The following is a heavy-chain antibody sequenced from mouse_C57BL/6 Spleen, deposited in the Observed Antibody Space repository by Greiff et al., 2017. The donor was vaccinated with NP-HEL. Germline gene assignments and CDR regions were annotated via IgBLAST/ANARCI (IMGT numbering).Heavy chain of an antibody. CDR1: GYAFSSYW. V-gene: IGHV1-80*01. Sequence: QVQLQQSGAELVKPGASVKISCKASGYAFSSYWMNWVKQRPGKGLEWIGQIYPGDGDPNYNGKFKGKATLTADKASSTAYMQLSILTSEDSAVYFCARDTTVVAHYFDYWGQGTTLTVSS. CDR2: IYPGDGDP. J-gene: IGHJ2*01. CDR3: ARDTTVVAHYFDY. D-gene: IGHD1-1*01.